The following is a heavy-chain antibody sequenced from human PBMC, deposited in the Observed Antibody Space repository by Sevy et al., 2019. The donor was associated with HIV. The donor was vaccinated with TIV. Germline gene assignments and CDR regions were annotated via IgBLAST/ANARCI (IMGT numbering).Heavy chain of an antibody. Sequence: ASVKVSCKVSGYTLTQLSMHWVRQAPGKGLEWMGGFDPEDGKTIYAQKFQGRVTMTEDKSTDTAYMQLTSLRSEDTAVFYCAVTKDYYDSSGYPFDYWGLGTLVTVSS. CDR1: GYTLTQLS. D-gene: IGHD3-22*01. V-gene: IGHV1-24*01. J-gene: IGHJ4*02. CDR3: AVTKDYYDSSGYPFDY. CDR2: FDPEDGKT.